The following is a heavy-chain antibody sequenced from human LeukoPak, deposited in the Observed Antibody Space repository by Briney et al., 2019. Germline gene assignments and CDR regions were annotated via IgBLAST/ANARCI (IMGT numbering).Heavy chain of an antibody. V-gene: IGHV3-21*01. CDR3: AADYNSGLAY. CDR2: ISSSSSYI. D-gene: IGHD4-11*01. CDR1: GFTFSSYS. J-gene: IGHJ4*02. Sequence: GGSLRLSCAASGFTFSSYSMNWVRQAPGKGLEWVSSISSSSSYIYYAGSVKGRFTISRDNAKNSLYLQMNSLRAEDTAVYYCAADYNSGLAYWGQGTLVTVSS.